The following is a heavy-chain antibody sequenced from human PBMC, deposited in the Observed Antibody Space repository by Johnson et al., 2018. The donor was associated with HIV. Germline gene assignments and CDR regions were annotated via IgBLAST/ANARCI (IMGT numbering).Heavy chain of an antibody. J-gene: IGHJ3*02. CDR3: AKEYSSPYGDYDGDAFDI. Sequence: VQLVESGGGLVKPGGSLRLSCVASGFTFSDYYMTWIRQAPGKGLEWVSYISGSGGTIYSADSVQGRFTISRDNARNSLYLQMNSLRVEDTAVYYCAKEYSSPYGDYDGDAFDIWGQGTMVTVSS. V-gene: IGHV3-11*04. D-gene: IGHD4-17*01. CDR1: GFTFSDYY. CDR2: ISGSGGTI.